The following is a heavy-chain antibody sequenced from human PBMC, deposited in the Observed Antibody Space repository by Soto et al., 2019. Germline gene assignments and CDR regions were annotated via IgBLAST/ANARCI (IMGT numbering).Heavy chain of an antibody. J-gene: IGHJ5*02. CDR1: GFTFSSYS. CDR3: ARGGHNYYDSSGYFP. D-gene: IGHD3-22*01. V-gene: IGHV3-48*02. CDR2: ISSSSSTI. Sequence: PGGSLRLSCAASGFTFSSYSMNWVRQAPGKGLEWVSYISSSSSTIYYADSVKGRFTISRDNAKNSLYLQMNSLRDEDTAVYYCARGGHNYYDSSGYFPWGQGTLVTVSS.